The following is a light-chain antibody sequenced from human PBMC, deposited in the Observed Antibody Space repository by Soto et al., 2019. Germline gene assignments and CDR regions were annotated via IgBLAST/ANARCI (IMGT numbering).Light chain of an antibody. J-gene: IGLJ3*02. V-gene: IGLV1-47*02. CDR3: AAWDESLSGRV. CDR2: NND. Sequence: QSVLTQPPSASGTPGQRVTMSCSGSGSNIGPNYVYWFQQFPGTAPKLLIYNNDHRPSGVPDRFSGSKSGTSASLGISGLRSEDEADYYCAAWDESLSGRVFGGGTKLTVL. CDR1: GSNIGPNY.